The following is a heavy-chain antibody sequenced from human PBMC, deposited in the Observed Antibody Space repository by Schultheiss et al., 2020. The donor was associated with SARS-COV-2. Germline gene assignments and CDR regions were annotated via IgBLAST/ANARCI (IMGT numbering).Heavy chain of an antibody. CDR3: TREVTGKAGSPSYYYMDV. V-gene: IGHV3-73*01. CDR1: GFTFSGSA. CDR2: IRSKANSYAT. D-gene: IGHD3-10*01. Sequence: GGSLRLSCAASGFTFSGSAMHWFRQASGKGLEWVGRIRSKANSYATAYAASVKGMFTISRDDSKNTAYLQMNSLKTEDTAVYYCTREVTGKAGSPSYYYMDVWGKGTTVTVSS. J-gene: IGHJ6*03.